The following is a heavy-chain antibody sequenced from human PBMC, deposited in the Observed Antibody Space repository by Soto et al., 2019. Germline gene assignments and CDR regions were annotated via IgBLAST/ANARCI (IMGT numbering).Heavy chain of an antibody. CDR3: ARDNGGLVAPGTDWLVP. Sequence: QVQLVQSGAEVKQPGASVTVSCQASGYTFTNYAITWVRQAPGQGLEWMGWISAYNGHTNYAQKVQGRLTMTTDTSTSTAYMELRSLTYDDTAIYYCARDNGGLVAPGTDWLVPWGQGTLVTVSS. V-gene: IGHV1-18*01. J-gene: IGHJ5*02. CDR1: GYTFTNYA. CDR2: ISAYNGHT. D-gene: IGHD6-13*01.